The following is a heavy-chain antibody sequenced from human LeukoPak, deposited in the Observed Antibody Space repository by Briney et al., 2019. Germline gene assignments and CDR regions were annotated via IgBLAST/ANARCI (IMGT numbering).Heavy chain of an antibody. V-gene: IGHV3-23*01. J-gene: IGHJ6*03. D-gene: IGHD3-9*01. CDR1: GFTFSSYW. CDR3: AKCILTGYYKGYMDV. CDR2: ISGSGGST. Sequence: GGSLRLSCAASGFTFSSYWMHWVRQAPGKGLVWVSAISGSGGSTYYADSVKGRFTISRDNSKNTLYLQMNSLRAEDTAVYYCAKCILTGYYKGYMDVWGKGTTVTVSS.